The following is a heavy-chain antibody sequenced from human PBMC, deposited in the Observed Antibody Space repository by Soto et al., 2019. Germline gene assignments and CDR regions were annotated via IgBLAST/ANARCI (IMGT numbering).Heavy chain of an antibody. D-gene: IGHD3-22*01. CDR2: INPSGGST. V-gene: IGHV1-46*01. CDR3: ARAGRITMIVVVPFGAFDI. J-gene: IGHJ3*02. CDR1: GYTFTSYY. Sequence: GASVKVSCKASGYTFTSYYMHWVRQAPGQGLEWMGIINPSGGSTSYAQKFQGRATMTRDTSTSTVYMELSSLRSEDTAVYYCARAGRITMIVVVPFGAFDIWGQGTMVTVSS.